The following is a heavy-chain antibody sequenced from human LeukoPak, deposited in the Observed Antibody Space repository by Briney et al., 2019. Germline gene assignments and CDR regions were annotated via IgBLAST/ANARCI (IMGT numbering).Heavy chain of an antibody. J-gene: IGHJ4*02. V-gene: IGHV4-59*01. Sequence: PSETLSLTCTVSGASFSNDYWCWVRQAPGNGLEWIGYIYHNGRTSYNPSLKSRLTMSIETSQKQFSLQLISVTAANTAIYYCARASEGIGYFDTWGRRSLVTVSS. D-gene: IGHD3-16*01. CDR1: GASFSNDY. CDR3: ARASEGIGYFDT. CDR2: IYHNGRT.